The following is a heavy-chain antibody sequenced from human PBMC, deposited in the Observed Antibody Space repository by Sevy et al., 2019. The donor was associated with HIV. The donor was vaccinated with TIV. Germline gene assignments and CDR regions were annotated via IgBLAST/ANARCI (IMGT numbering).Heavy chain of an antibody. J-gene: IGHJ3*02. CDR2: IIPIFGTA. D-gene: IGHD3-22*01. CDR3: ARVKDYYDSSGHGAFDI. Sequence: ASVKVSCKASGGTFSSYAISWVRQAPGQGLEWMGGIIPIFGTANYAQKFQGRVTITADKSTSTAYMELSSLRSEDTAVYYCARVKDYYDSSGHGAFDIWGQRTMVTVSS. V-gene: IGHV1-69*06. CDR1: GGTFSSYA.